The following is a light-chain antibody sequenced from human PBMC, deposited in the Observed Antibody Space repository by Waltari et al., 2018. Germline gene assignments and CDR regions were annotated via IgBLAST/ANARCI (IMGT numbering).Light chain of an antibody. CDR1: RGITNY. V-gene: IGKV1-27*01. CDR2: AES. Sequence: DIQMTQSPSSLSASVGDRVTITCRASRGITNYLVWYQQKPGKVPNLLSFAESTLQSGVPSRFSASGAGSDFTLTISSLQPEDAATYYCQQYDSVPPTFGQGTKVDIK. CDR3: QQYDSVPPT. J-gene: IGKJ1*01.